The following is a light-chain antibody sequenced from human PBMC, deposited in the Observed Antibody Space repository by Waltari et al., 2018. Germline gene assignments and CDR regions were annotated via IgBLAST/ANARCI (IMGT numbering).Light chain of an antibody. CDR2: KAS. CDR1: QSVKNN. Sequence: TCRASQSVKNNLAWYQQAPGKAPKVLSHKASRLESEAPSRFSGSGYGTDFTLTISSLQPDDFATYYCQEYDSLPVTFGGGTKVEI. J-gene: IGKJ4*01. CDR3: QEYDSLPVT. V-gene: IGKV1-5*03.